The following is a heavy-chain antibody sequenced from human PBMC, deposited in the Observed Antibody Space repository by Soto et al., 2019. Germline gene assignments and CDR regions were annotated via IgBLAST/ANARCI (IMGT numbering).Heavy chain of an antibody. CDR2: ISSSSSTI. D-gene: IGHD2-2*01. CDR3: ARDRRSTIDNYYYYMDV. J-gene: IGHJ6*03. V-gene: IGHV3-48*01. CDR1: GFTFSSYS. Sequence: GGSLRLSCAASGFTFSSYSMNWVRQAPGKGLEWVSYISSSSSTIYYADSVKGRFTISRDNAKNSLYLQMNSLRAEDTAVYYCARDRRSTIDNYYYYMDVWGKGTTVTVSS.